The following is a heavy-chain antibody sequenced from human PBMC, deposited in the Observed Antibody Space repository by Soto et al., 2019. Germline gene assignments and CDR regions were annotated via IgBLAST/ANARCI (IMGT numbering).Heavy chain of an antibody. CDR3: ARDRRLGTVSYYYYGMDV. CDR1: GGSFSGYY. CDR2: INHSGST. V-gene: IGHV4-34*01. J-gene: IGHJ6*02. Sequence: PSETLSLTCAVYGGSFSGYYWSWIRQPPGKELEWIGEINHSGSTNYNPSLKSRVTISVDTSKNQFSLKLSSVTAADTAVYYCARDRRLGTVSYYYYGMDVWGQGTTVTVSS. D-gene: IGHD4-17*01.